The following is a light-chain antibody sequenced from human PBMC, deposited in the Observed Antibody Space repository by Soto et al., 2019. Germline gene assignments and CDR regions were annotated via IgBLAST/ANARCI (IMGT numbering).Light chain of an antibody. V-gene: IGLV7-46*01. J-gene: IGLJ1*01. CDR3: LLTYNGPYV. CDR1: TGAVTNGHY. CDR2: AIT. Sequence: QSVVTQEPSLTVSPGGTVTLTCGSRTGAVTNGHYPYWFQQKPGQAPRTLIYAITNRHSWTPARFSGSLLGGKAALTLSGAQPEDDAEYYCLLTYNGPYVFGTGTKVTVL.